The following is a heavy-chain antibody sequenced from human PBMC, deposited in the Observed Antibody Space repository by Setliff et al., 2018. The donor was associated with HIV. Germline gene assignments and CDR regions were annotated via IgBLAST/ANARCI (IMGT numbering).Heavy chain of an antibody. D-gene: IGHD1-26*01. CDR2: ISPYTGNT. Sequence: ASVKVSCKASCYSFINYCISWVRQAPGQGPEWMGWISPYTGNTDYAPRLLGRVTLTTDTSTSTAYLELRSLTSDDTAVYYCARARLQGIVTAVGPRDNCLDPWGQGTRVTVSS. J-gene: IGHJ5*02. CDR3: ARARLQGIVTAVGPRDNCLDP. V-gene: IGHV1-18*01. CDR1: CYSFINYC.